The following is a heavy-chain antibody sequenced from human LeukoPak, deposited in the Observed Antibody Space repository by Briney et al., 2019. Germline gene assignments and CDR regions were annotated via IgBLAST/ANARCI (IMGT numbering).Heavy chain of an antibody. CDR2: ISGSGGST. CDR3: AKHRLRAFDI. J-gene: IGHJ3*02. CDR1: GFTSSSYA. Sequence: GGSLGLSCAASGFTSSSYAMSWVRQAPGKGLEWVSAISGSGGSTYYADSVKGRFTISRDNSKNTLYLQMNSLRAEDTAVYYCAKHRLRAFDIWGQGTMVTVSS. D-gene: IGHD5/OR15-5a*01. V-gene: IGHV3-23*01.